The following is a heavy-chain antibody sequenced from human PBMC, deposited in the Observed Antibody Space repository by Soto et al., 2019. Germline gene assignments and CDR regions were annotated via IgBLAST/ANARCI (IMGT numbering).Heavy chain of an antibody. CDR1: GGTFSSYT. CDR2: IIPILGIA. V-gene: IGHV1-69*02. D-gene: IGHD3-10*01. CDR3: ARVPYYGSGSSDNWFDP. J-gene: IGHJ5*02. Sequence: ASVKVSCKASGGTFSSYTISWVRQAPGQGLEWMGRIIPILGIANYAQKFQGRVTITADKSTSTAYMELSSLRSEDTAVYYCARVPYYGSGSSDNWFDPWGQGTLVTVSS.